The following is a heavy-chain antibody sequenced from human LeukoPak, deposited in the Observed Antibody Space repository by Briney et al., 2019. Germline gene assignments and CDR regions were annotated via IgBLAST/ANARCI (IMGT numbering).Heavy chain of an antibody. V-gene: IGHV1-2*02. CDR2: INPNSGGT. D-gene: IGHD6-19*01. CDR1: GYTFSGYY. CDR3: ARSTSGWYTPSNY. Sequence: ASVKVSCKASGYTFSGYYIHWVRQAPGQGLEWMGWINPNSGGTNYAQKFQGRVTMTRDTSISTAYMELSRLRSDDTAVYYCARSTSGWYTPSNYWGQGTLVTVSS. J-gene: IGHJ4*02.